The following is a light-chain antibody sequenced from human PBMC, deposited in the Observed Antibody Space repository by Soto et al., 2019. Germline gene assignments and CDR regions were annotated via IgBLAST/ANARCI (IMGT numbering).Light chain of an antibody. CDR1: SSNIGSNA. CDR2: THN. CDR3: SSKRDSSTLFV. J-gene: IGLJ1*01. Sequence: QSVLTQPPSASGTPGQRVTISCSGSSSNIGSNAVDWYQQLPGTAPKLLIYTHNQRPSGVPDRFSGSKSGTSASLAISGLQSEDEADYYCSSKRDSSTLFVFGTGTKVTVL. V-gene: IGLV1-44*01.